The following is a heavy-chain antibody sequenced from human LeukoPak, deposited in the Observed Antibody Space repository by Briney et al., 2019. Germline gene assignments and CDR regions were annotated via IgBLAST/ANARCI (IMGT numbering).Heavy chain of an antibody. CDR3: ARPLGSAYGGWFDP. CDR2: IYYSGST. Sequence: TSETLSLTCAVYGGSFSGYYWSWIRQPPGKGLEWIGSIYYSGSTYYNPSLKSRVTISVDTSKNQFSLKLSSVTAADTAVYYCARPLGSAYGGWFDPWGQGTLVTVSS. J-gene: IGHJ5*02. CDR1: GGSFSGYY. V-gene: IGHV4-34*01. D-gene: IGHD5-12*01.